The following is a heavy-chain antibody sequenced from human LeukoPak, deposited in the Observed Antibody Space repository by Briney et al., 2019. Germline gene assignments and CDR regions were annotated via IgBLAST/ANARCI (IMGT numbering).Heavy chain of an antibody. D-gene: IGHD3-16*01. CDR1: GGSFSGYY. Sequence: SETLSLTCAVYGGSFSGYYWSWIRQPPGKGLEWIGEINHSGSTNYNPSLKSRVTISVDTSKNQFSLKLSSVTAADTAVYYCARAFWGSGIDYWGRGTLVTVSS. J-gene: IGHJ4*02. CDR2: INHSGST. CDR3: ARAFWGSGIDY. V-gene: IGHV4-34*01.